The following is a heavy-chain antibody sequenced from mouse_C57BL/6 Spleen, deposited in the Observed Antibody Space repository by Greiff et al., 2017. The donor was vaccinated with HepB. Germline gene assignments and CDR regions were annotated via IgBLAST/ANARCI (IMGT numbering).Heavy chain of an antibody. CDR3: ARIYYGSRGRYYFDY. CDR2: INPNNGGT. Sequence: EVQLQQSGPELVKPGASVKISCKASGYTFTDYYMNWVKQSHGKSLEWIGDINPNNGGTSYNQKFKGKATLTVDKSSSTAYMELRSLTSEDSAVYYCARIYYGSRGRYYFDYWGQGTTLTVSS. V-gene: IGHV1-26*01. J-gene: IGHJ2*01. D-gene: IGHD1-1*01. CDR1: GYTFTDYY.